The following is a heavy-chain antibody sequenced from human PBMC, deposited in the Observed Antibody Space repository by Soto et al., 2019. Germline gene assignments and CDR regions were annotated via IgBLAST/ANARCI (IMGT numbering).Heavy chain of an antibody. D-gene: IGHD6-13*01. V-gene: IGHV4-34*01. CDR3: ARARLFAAAGRQYFDY. CDR1: GGSFSGYY. CDR2: INHSGST. Sequence: SETLSLTCAVYGGSFSGYYWSWIRQPPGKGLEWIGEINHSGSTNYNPSLKSRVTISVDTSKNQFSLKLSSVTAADTAVYYCARARLFAAAGRQYFDYWGQGTLVNVSS. J-gene: IGHJ4*02.